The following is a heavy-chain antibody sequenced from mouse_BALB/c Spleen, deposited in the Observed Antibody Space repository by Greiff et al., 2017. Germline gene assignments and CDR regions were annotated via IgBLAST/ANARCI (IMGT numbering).Heavy chain of an antibody. V-gene: IGHV1-31*01. Sequence: EVQLQQSGPELVKPGASVKISCKASGFSFTGYYMHWVKQSHVKSLEWIGRINPYNGATSYNQNFKDKASLTGDKSSSTAYMELHSLTSEDSAVYYCARYWAYYFDYWGQGTTLTVSS. CDR2: INPYNGAT. D-gene: IGHD4-1*01. CDR3: ARYWAYYFDY. CDR1: GFSFTGYY. J-gene: IGHJ2*01.